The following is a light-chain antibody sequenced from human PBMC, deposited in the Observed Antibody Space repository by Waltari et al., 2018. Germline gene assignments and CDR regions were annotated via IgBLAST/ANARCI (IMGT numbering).Light chain of an antibody. CDR3: SSYSSSSALDRV. V-gene: IGLV2-14*03. Sequence: QSALTQPASVSGSPGPSITISCTGTSSDVGGHNFVSWYQQHPGTAPKLMIYDVSNRPSGVSNRFSGSKSGNTASLTISGLQAEDEADYYCSSYSSSSALDRVFGGGTKLTVL. CDR2: DVS. J-gene: IGLJ3*02. CDR1: SSDVGGHNF.